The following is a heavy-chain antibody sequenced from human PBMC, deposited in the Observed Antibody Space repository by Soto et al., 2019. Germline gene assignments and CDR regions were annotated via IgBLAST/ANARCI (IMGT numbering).Heavy chain of an antibody. CDR2: ISYDGSNK. V-gene: IGHV3-30*18. Sequence: QVQLVESGGGVVQPGRSLRLSCAASGFMFSSYDMHWVCQAPGKGLEWVAVISYDGSNKYADSVKGRFTISRDNSKNTLYLQMNSLRVEDTAVYYCAKDHSSSQIDYWGQGTLVTVSS. CDR3: AKDHSSSQIDY. D-gene: IGHD6-13*01. CDR1: GFMFSSYD. J-gene: IGHJ4*02.